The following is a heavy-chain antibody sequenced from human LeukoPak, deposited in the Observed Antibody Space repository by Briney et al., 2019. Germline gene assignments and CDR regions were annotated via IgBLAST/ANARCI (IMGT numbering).Heavy chain of an antibody. CDR3: AREPWSRLFDY. CDR2: IIPILGIA. CDR1: GYTFTSYY. J-gene: IGHJ4*02. D-gene: IGHD2-8*02. Sequence: ASVKVSCKASGYTFTSYYMHWVRQAPGQGLEWMGRIIPILGIANYAQKFQGRVTITADKSTSTAYMELSSLRSEDTAVYYCAREPWSRLFDYWGQGTLVTVSS. V-gene: IGHV1-69*04.